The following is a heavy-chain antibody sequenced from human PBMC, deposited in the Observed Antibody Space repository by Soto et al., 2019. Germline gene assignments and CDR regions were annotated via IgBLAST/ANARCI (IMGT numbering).Heavy chain of an antibody. CDR3: ARNRAFGGARYYYYYGMDV. CDR2: INHSGST. D-gene: IGHD3-10*01. CDR1: GGSFSGYY. Sequence: SATLSLTCAVYGGSFSGYYWSWIRQPPGRGLEWIGEINHSGSTNYNPSLKSRVTISVDTSKNQFSLKLSSVTAADTAVYYCARNRAFGGARYYYYYGMDVWGQGTTVTVSS. J-gene: IGHJ6*02. V-gene: IGHV4-34*01.